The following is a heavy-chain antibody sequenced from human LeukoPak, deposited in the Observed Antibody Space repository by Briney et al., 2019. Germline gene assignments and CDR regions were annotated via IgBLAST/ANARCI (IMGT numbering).Heavy chain of an antibody. Sequence: ASVKVSCKASGYTFTSYYMHWVRQAPGQGLEWMGIINPSGGGTSYAQKFQGRVTMTRDMSTSTVYMELSSLRSEDTAVYYCARAITMVRGSGDAFDIWGQGTMVTVSS. V-gene: IGHV1-46*01. CDR1: GYTFTSYY. J-gene: IGHJ3*02. D-gene: IGHD3-10*01. CDR2: INPSGGGT. CDR3: ARAITMVRGSGDAFDI.